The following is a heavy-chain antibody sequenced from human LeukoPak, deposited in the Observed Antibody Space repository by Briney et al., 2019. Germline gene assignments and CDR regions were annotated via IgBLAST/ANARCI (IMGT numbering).Heavy chain of an antibody. CDR3: ARGVEGGYYGSGSYSDDY. Sequence: SETLSLTCTVSGGSISSNSYYWGWIRQPPGKGLEWIGSIDYSGSTYCNPSLKSRIAISVDTSKNQFSLKLTSVTAADTAVYYCARGVEGGYYGSGSYSDDYWGQGTLVTVSS. CDR1: GGSISSNSYY. D-gene: IGHD3-10*01. CDR2: IDYSGST. V-gene: IGHV4-39*07. J-gene: IGHJ4*02.